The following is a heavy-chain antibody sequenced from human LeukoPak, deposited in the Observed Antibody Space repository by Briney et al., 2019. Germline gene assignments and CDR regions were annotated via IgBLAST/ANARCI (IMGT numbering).Heavy chain of an antibody. V-gene: IGHV4-59*02. J-gene: IGHJ5*02. D-gene: IGHD6-19*01. Sequence: SETLSLTCTVSGGSVSSYYWSWIRQPPGKGLEWIGYIYYSGSTNYNPSLKSRVTISVDTSKNQFSLKLSSVTAADTAVYYCARQLAVAGSGVSWFDPWGQGTLVTVSS. CDR1: GGSVSSYY. CDR3: ARQLAVAGSGVSWFDP. CDR2: IYYSGST.